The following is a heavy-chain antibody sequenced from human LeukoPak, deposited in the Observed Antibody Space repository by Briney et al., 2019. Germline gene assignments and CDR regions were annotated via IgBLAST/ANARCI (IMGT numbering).Heavy chain of an antibody. CDR3: AKEYNWNPQSPFDY. CDR1: GFTFSSYA. CDR2: IYSGGST. V-gene: IGHV3-23*03. D-gene: IGHD1-1*01. J-gene: IGHJ4*02. Sequence: GGSLRLSCAASGFTFSSYAMSWVRQAPGKGLEWVSVIYSGGSTYYADSVKGRFTISRDNSKNTLYLQMNSLRAEDTAVYYCAKEYNWNPQSPFDYWGQGTLVTVSS.